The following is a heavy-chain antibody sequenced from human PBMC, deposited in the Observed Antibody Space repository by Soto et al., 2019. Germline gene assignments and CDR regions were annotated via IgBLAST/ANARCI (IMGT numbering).Heavy chain of an antibody. CDR3: ARYLLVPLVVPAARGLGYNWFDP. V-gene: IGHV5-51*01. D-gene: IGHD2-2*01. Sequence: GESLKISCKGSGYSFTSYWIGWVRQMPGKGLEWMGIIYPGDSDTRYSPSFQGQVTISADKSISTAYLQWSSLKASDTAMYYCARYLLVPLVVPAARGLGYNWFDPWGQGTLVTVSS. CDR2: IYPGDSDT. CDR1: GYSFTSYW. J-gene: IGHJ5*02.